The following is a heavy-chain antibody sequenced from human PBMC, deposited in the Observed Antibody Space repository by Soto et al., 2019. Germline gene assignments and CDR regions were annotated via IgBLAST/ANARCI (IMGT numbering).Heavy chain of an antibody. D-gene: IGHD3-10*01. CDR1: GFTFRSYA. Sequence: QVQLVESGGGVVQPGRSLRLSCAASGFTFRSYAIHWVRQAPGKGLEWVAVISRAGNNKYYVDSVKGRFTISRDNYRDTAYLQMNSLRDEDSAMFDCARSRSGAVVAAFDVWGQGTLLSVSS. V-gene: IGHV3-30*04. CDR3: ARSRSGAVVAAFDV. J-gene: IGHJ4*02. CDR2: ISRAGNNK.